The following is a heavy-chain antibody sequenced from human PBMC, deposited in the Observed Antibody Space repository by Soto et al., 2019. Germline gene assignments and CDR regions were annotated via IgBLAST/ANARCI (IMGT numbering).Heavy chain of an antibody. J-gene: IGHJ6*02. V-gene: IGHV4-30-2*01. CDR1: GGSISSGGYS. Sequence: TLSLTCAVSGGSISSGGYSWSWIRQPPGKGLEWIGYIYHSGSTYYNPSLKSRVTISVDRSKNQFSLKLTPMTPAASAFSYCARLAYYDFWSGYVPYGWGQGTTVSVS. D-gene: IGHD3-3*01. CDR2: IYHSGST. CDR3: ARLAYYDFWSGYVPYG.